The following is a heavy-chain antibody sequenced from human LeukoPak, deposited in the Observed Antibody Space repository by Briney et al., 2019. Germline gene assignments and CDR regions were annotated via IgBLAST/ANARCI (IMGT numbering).Heavy chain of an antibody. D-gene: IGHD3-22*01. V-gene: IGHV3-7*03. CDR1: GFTFSIFA. CDR3: AKGHYYDSSGYFPDSFDY. CDR2: IYLDGSRA. Sequence: GGSLRLSCAASGFTFSIFAMHWVRLSPGKGLEWVANIYLDGSRAYYVDSVKSRFTISRDNSKNSLYLQMSSLRAEDTALYYCAKGHYYDSSGYFPDSFDYWGQRTLVTVSS. J-gene: IGHJ4*02.